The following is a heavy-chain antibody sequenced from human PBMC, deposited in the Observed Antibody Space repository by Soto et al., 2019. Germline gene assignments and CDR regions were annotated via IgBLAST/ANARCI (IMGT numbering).Heavy chain of an antibody. J-gene: IGHJ4*02. CDR1: GFTFSSYW. Sequence: GGSLRLSCAASGFTFSSYWMSWVRQAPGKGLEWVANIKQDGSEKYYVDSVKGRFTISRDNAKNSLYLQMNSLRAEDTAVYYCARSPPWHLCSGGSCYSGLFDYWGQGTLVTVSS. D-gene: IGHD2-15*01. CDR3: ARSPPWHLCSGGSCYSGLFDY. V-gene: IGHV3-7*01. CDR2: IKQDGSEK.